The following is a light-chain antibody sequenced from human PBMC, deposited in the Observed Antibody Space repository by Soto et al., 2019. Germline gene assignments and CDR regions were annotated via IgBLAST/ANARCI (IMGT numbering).Light chain of an antibody. CDR1: QSISSW. CDR2: KAS. CDR3: QQYGYSPPFN. Sequence: DIQMTQSPSTLSASVGDRVTITCRASQSISSWLAWYQQKPGKAPKLLIYKASSLESGVPSRFSGSGSGTEFTLTISSLQPDDFAVYFCQQYGYSPPFNFGPGTKVDIK. J-gene: IGKJ3*01. V-gene: IGKV1-5*03.